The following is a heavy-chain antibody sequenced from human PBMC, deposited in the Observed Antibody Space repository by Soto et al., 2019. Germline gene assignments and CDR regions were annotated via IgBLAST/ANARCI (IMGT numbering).Heavy chain of an antibody. CDR3: DTESSGYANWLDP. CDR1: GGSISSGGYS. J-gene: IGHJ5*02. V-gene: IGHV4-30-2*01. D-gene: IGHD5-12*01. CDR2: IYHSGST. Sequence: SETLSLTCAVSGGSISSGGYSWSWIRQPPGKGLEWIGYIYHSGSTYYNPSLKSRVTISVDRSKNQFSLKLSSVTAADTAVYYPDTESSGYANWLDPWGQGTLVTVSS.